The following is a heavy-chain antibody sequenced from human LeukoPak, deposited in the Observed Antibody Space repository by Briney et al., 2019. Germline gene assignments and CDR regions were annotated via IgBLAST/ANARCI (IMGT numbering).Heavy chain of an antibody. D-gene: IGHD6-19*01. J-gene: IGHJ4*02. CDR1: GFTFNSYW. CDR2: IKQDVNEK. CDR3: ARGGSSGWLELDY. Sequence: GGSLRLSCAASGFTFNSYWMSWVRQAPGKGLEWVANIKQDVNEKYYVDSVKGRFTISRDNAKNSLYLQMNSLRAEDTAVYYCARGGSSGWLELDYWGQGALVTVSS. V-gene: IGHV3-7*01.